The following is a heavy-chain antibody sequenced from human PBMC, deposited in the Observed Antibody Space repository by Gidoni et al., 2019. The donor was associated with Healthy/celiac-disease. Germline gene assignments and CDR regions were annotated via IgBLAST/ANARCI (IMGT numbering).Heavy chain of an antibody. CDR2: INHSGSP. V-gene: IGHV4-34*01. CDR1: GGSFSGYY. CDR3: ARGPRRQYYYGSGSYYPGNFDY. D-gene: IGHD3-10*01. Sequence: QVQLQQWGAGLLKPSETLSLTCAVYGGSFSGYYWSWIRQPPGKGLEWIGEINHSGSPNYNPSLKSRVTISVDTSKNQFSLKLSSVTAADTAVYYCARGPRRQYYYGSGSYYPGNFDYWGQGTLVTVPS. J-gene: IGHJ4*02.